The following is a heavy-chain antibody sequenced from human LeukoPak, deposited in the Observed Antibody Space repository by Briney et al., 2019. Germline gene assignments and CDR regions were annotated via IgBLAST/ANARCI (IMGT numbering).Heavy chain of an antibody. Sequence: GASVKVSCKASGYTFTSYGISWVRQAPGQGLEWMGWINAYNGNTNYAQKLQGRVTMTTDTSTSTAYMELRSLRSDDTAVYYCARGGYDYGLAGWFDPWGQGTLVTVSS. CDR2: INAYNGNT. CDR1: GYTFTSYG. D-gene: IGHD4-17*01. J-gene: IGHJ5*02. V-gene: IGHV1-18*04. CDR3: ARGGYDYGLAGWFDP.